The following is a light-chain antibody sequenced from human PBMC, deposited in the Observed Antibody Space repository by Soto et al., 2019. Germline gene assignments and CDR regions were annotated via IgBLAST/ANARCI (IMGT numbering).Light chain of an antibody. J-gene: IGKJ5*01. Sequence: EIVLTQSPATLSLSPGERATLSCRASQSVSSYLAWYQKKPGQAPRLLIYDASNRATGIPARFSGSGSGTDFTLTISSLEPEDFAVYYCQQRSNSPRTFGQGTRLEIK. CDR3: QQRSNSPRT. V-gene: IGKV3-11*01. CDR2: DAS. CDR1: QSVSSY.